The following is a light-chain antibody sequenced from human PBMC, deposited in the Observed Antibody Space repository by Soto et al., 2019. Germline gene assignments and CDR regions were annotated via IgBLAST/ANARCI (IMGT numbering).Light chain of an antibody. Sequence: QSALTQPASVSGSPGQSITISCAGTSSDVGSSNLVSWYLHHPGKVPKLIIFEGIKRPSDISSRFSGSKSSNTASLTISGLQAEDEADYYCCSYAGSNSYVFGSGTKVTVL. J-gene: IGLJ1*01. CDR2: EGI. V-gene: IGLV2-23*01. CDR3: CSYAGSNSYV. CDR1: SSDVGSSNL.